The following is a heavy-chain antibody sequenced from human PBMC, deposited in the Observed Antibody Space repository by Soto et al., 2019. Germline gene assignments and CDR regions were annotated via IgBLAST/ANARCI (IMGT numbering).Heavy chain of an antibody. D-gene: IGHD3-10*01. CDR1: GFTFSSYA. CDR2: ISYDGSNK. Sequence: PGGSLRLSCAASGFTFSSYAMHWVRQAPGKGLEWVAVISYDGSNKYYADSVKGRFTISRDNSKNTLYVQMNSLRGEDTAVYYCASQLYVSGSYDLDYWGEGTLVT. CDR3: ASQLYVSGSYDLDY. V-gene: IGHV3-30-3*01. J-gene: IGHJ4*02.